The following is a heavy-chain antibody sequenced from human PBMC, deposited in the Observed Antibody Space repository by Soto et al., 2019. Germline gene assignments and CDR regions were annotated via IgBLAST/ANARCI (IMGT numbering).Heavy chain of an antibody. J-gene: IGHJ5*02. D-gene: IGHD2-2*01. Sequence: ESGGGVVQPGRSLRLSCAASGFTFNTYAMHWVRQSPGKGLEWVAVISFDGSNKNYADSVKGRFTISRDNSKNTLYLQMDSLRAEDTAVYYCARRYKDGRRDCISTSCLFDPWAREPWSPSPQ. CDR2: ISFDGSNK. CDR1: GFTFNTYA. CDR3: ARRYKDGRRDCISTSCLFDP. V-gene: IGHV3-30*04.